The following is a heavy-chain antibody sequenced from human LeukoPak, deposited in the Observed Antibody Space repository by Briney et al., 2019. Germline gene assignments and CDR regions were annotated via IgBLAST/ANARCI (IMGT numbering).Heavy chain of an antibody. CDR3: ASGSSSWSR. D-gene: IGHD6-13*01. CDR2: VIPIFGTA. V-gene: IGHV1-69*06. CDR1: GGTFSSYA. J-gene: IGHJ4*02. Sequence: EASVKVSCKASGGTFSSYAISWVRQAPGQGLEWMGGVIPIFGTANYAQKFQGRVTITADKSTSTAYMELSSLRSEDTAVYYCASGSSSWSRWGQGTLVTVSS.